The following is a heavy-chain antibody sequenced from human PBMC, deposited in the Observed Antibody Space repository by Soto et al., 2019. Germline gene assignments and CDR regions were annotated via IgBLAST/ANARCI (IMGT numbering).Heavy chain of an antibody. CDR3: ARAPTEVGATFQH. Sequence: VHLVESGGGVVQPGRSLRLSCAASGFTFSSYAMHWVRQAPGKGLEWVAVISYDGSNKYYADSVKGRFTISRDNSKNTLYLQMNSLRAEDTAVYYCARAPTEVGATFQHWGQGTLVTVSS. CDR1: GFTFSSYA. D-gene: IGHD1-26*01. V-gene: IGHV3-30-3*01. CDR2: ISYDGSNK. J-gene: IGHJ1*01.